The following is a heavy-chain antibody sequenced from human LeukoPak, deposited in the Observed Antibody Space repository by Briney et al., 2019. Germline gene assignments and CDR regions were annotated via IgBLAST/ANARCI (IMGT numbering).Heavy chain of an antibody. CDR3: ARRLVGVATDY. J-gene: IGHJ4*02. CDR2: IYPDDSDT. Sequence: GESLKISCKASGYSFTSYWIAWVRQMPGKGLEWMGIIYPDDSDTRYSPSFQGQVTISADKSISTAYLQWSSLKASDTAMYYCARRLVGVATDYWGQGTLVTVSS. V-gene: IGHV5-51*01. CDR1: GYSFTSYW. D-gene: IGHD2-2*01.